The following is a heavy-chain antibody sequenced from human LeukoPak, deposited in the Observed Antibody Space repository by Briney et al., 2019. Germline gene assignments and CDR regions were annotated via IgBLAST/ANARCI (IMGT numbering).Heavy chain of an antibody. V-gene: IGHV4-4*07. J-gene: IGHJ4*02. CDR3: ARQIASAGTAGFDF. CDR1: GGSISRYY. D-gene: IGHD6-13*01. Sequence: SGTLSLTSTVSGGSISRYYWSWIRQHAGKGLEWIGRIYSTRSTKYNPSLKSRVTMSVDTSKNQFSLRLRSVTAADTAVYYCARQIASAGTAGFDFGAREARVTVSS. CDR2: IYSTRST.